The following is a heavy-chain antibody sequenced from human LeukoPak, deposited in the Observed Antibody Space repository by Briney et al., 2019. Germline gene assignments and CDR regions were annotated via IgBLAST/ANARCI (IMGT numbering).Heavy chain of an antibody. V-gene: IGHV4-59*01. CDR2: IYYSGNT. CDR3: ARYSSSSTFFDY. J-gene: IGHJ4*02. CDR1: GGSISSYY. Sequence: PSETLSLTCTVSGGSISSYYWSWIRQPPGKGLEWIGYIYYSGNTNYNPSLKSRITMSVDTSKSQFSLRLSSVTAADTAVYYCARYSSSSTFFDYWGQGTLVTVSS. D-gene: IGHD6-6*01.